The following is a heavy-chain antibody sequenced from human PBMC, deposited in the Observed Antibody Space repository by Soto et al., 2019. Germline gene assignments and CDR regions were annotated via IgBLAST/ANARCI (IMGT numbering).Heavy chain of an antibody. D-gene: IGHD6-19*01. CDR3: ARGVAVDPEGQYYYYYGMDV. V-gene: IGHV1-18*01. Sequence: ASVKVSCKASGYTFTSYGISWVRQAPGQGLEWMGWISAYNGNTNYAQKLQGRVTMTTDTSTRTAYMELRSLRSDDTAVYYCARGVAVDPEGQYYYYYGMDVWGQGTTVTVSS. CDR1: GYTFTSYG. CDR2: ISAYNGNT. J-gene: IGHJ6*02.